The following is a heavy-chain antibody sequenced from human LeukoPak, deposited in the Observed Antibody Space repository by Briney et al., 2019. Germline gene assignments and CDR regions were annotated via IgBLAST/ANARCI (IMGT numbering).Heavy chain of an antibody. V-gene: IGHV4-39*01. CDR2: IYYIGTS. CDR1: GDSINTSNYF. Sequence: NPWETLSLTCTVSGDSINTSNYFWGWIRQSTGKGLEWIGNIYYIGTSGYNPSLKSRVTISIDTSKNQFSLNLRSVTAADTAFYYCARHRSGSYIRYFDFWGQGALVTVSS. D-gene: IGHD1-26*01. CDR3: ARHRSGSYIRYFDF. J-gene: IGHJ4*02.